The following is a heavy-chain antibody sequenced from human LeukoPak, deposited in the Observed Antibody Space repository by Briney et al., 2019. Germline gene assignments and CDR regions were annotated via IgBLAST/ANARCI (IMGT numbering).Heavy chain of an antibody. V-gene: IGHV4-30-4*02. J-gene: IGHJ5*02. CDR1: GGSISSGDYY. Sequence: SETLSLTCTVSGGSISSGDYYWSWIRQPPAKGLEWIGYIYYSGSTYYNPSLKSRVTISVDTSKNQFSLKLSSVTAADTAVYYCARGGTTVTPGLLWFDPWGQGTLVTVSS. CDR2: IYYSGST. D-gene: IGHD4-17*01. CDR3: ARGGTTVTPGLLWFDP.